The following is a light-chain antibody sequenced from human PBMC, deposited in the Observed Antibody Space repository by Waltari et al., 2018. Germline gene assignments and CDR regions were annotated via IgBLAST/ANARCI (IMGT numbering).Light chain of an antibody. Sequence: DIQMTQSPSSVSASVGDRVTITCRASQDVARWLAWCQQKPGKAPNLLIYAASSLHSGVPSRFRGSGSGTDFTLTISSLQPDDFATYYCQQANSFPPTFGPGTTVDIK. J-gene: IGKJ3*01. V-gene: IGKV1D-12*01. CDR3: QQANSFPPT. CDR2: AAS. CDR1: QDVARW.